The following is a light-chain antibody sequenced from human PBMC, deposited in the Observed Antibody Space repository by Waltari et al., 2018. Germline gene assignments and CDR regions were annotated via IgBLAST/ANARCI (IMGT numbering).Light chain of an antibody. V-gene: IGKV3-11*01. J-gene: IGKJ4*01. CDR3: QQRHNWPLT. CDR1: QSVRSY. Sequence: EIVLTQSPATLSLSPGERATLSCRASQSVRSYLAWYQQKPGQAPRRLIYDTSNRASGTPARFSGSGSGTDFSLSISSLEPEDFAVYYCQQRHNWPLTFGGGTKVEIK. CDR2: DTS.